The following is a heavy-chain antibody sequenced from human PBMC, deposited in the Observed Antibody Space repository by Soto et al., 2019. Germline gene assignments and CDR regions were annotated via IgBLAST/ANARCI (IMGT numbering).Heavy chain of an antibody. J-gene: IGHJ4*02. CDR1: GGSISSYY. Sequence: QVQLQESGPGLVKPSETLSLTCTVSGGSISSYYWSWIRQPPGKGLEWIGYIYYSGSTNYNPSLKSRVTISVDTSKNQFSLNLSSMIAADTAVYYCARRYGSSFDYWGQGTLVTVSS. V-gene: IGHV4-59*08. CDR3: ARRYGSSFDY. D-gene: IGHD1-1*01. CDR2: IYYSGST.